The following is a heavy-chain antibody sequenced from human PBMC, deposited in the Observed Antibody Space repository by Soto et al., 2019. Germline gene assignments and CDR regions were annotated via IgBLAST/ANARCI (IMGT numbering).Heavy chain of an antibody. CDR1: GFTFSSYA. V-gene: IGHV3-23*01. J-gene: IGHJ4*02. Sequence: GGSLRLSCAASGFTFSSYAMSWVRQAPGKGLEWVSSISGIGHSTYYADSVKGRFTISRDNSKNTLFLQMSSLRAGDTAVYYCAKRIMATIGHFDSWGQGTLVTVSS. CDR3: AKRIMATIGHFDS. D-gene: IGHD5-12*01. CDR2: ISGIGHST.